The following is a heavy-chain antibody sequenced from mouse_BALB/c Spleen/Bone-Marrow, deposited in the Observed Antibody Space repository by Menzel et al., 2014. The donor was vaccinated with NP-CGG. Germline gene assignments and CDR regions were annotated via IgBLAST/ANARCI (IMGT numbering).Heavy chain of an antibody. D-gene: IGHD2-4*01. J-gene: IGHJ3*01. CDR1: GFNIKDTY. V-gene: IGHV14-3*02. Sequence: EVKVVEPGAELVKPGASVKLSCTASGFNIKDTYMHWVKQRPEQGLEWIGRIDPANGNTKYDPKFQGKATITADTSSNTAYLQLSSLTSEDTAVYYCARWGITTGFAYWGQGTLVTVSA. CDR2: IDPANGNT. CDR3: ARWGITTGFAY.